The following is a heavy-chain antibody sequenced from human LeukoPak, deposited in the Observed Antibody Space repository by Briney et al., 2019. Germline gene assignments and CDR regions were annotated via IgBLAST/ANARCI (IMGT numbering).Heavy chain of an antibody. Sequence: PGGSLRLSCAASGFTFSSYAMSLVRQAPGKGLEWVSAISGSGGSTYYADSVKGRFTISRDNSKNTLYLQMNSLRAEDTAVYYCAHFRSGYYPWGAFDIWGQGTMVTVSS. CDR1: GFTFSSYA. J-gene: IGHJ3*02. CDR3: AHFRSGYYPWGAFDI. D-gene: IGHD3-22*01. CDR2: ISGSGGST. V-gene: IGHV3-23*01.